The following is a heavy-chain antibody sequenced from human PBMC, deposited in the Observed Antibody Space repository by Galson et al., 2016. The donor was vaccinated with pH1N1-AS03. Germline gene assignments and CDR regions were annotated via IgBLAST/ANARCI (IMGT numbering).Heavy chain of an antibody. D-gene: IGHD2-8*01. J-gene: IGHJ4*02. CDR2: IFWDGET. CDR3: ARSTHVNEGLDF. CDR1: GFSLSTGGVH. Sequence: ALVKPTQTLTLTCSFSGFSLSTGGVHVAWIRQPPGKALEWLALIFWDGETRYRPSLTSRLIITKDTSKNEVVLTMTNMDPVDTATYYCARSTHVNEGLDFWGQGTLVTVSS. V-gene: IGHV2-5*02.